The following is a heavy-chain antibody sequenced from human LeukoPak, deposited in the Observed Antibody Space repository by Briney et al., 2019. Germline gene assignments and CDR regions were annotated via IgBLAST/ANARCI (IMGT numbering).Heavy chain of an antibody. D-gene: IGHD2-21*02. J-gene: IGHJ4*02. CDR2: INSDGSSI. CDR3: ARGRGLGVTSTPVPFDY. Sequence: QSGGSLRLSCAASGFTFSNDWMHWVRQAPGKGLVWVSRINSDGSSISYADSVKGRFTISRDNANNRLYLQMNSLRAEDTAFYYCARGRGLGVTSTPVPFDYWGQGILVTVSS. CDR1: GFTFSNDW. V-gene: IGHV3-74*01.